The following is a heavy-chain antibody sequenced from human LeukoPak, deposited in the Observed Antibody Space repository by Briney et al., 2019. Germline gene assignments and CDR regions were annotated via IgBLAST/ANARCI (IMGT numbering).Heavy chain of an antibody. D-gene: IGHD6-13*01. J-gene: IGHJ6*03. CDR3: AGGAAAGSYYYYYMDV. V-gene: IGHV4-4*07. CDR2: IYTSGST. Sequence: SETLSLTCTVSGGSISSYYWSWIRQPAGKGLEWIGRIYTSGSTNYNPSLKSRVTMSVDTSKNQFSLKLSSVTAADTAVYYCAGGAAAGSYYYYYMDVWGKGTTVTFSS. CDR1: GGSISSYY.